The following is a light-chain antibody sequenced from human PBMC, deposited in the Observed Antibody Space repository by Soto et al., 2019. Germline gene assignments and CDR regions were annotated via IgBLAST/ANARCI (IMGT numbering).Light chain of an antibody. V-gene: IGLV2-14*01. CDR1: SSDVGAYIY. Sequence: QSVLTQPASVSGSPGQSITISCGGTSSDVGAYIYVSWYQQYPGKAPKLIIYEVNNRPSGVSGRFSGSKSDTTAFLTISGLQAEDEADYYCSSYSDRDTNVFGTGTKVTVL. CDR2: EVN. J-gene: IGLJ1*01. CDR3: SSYSDRDTNV.